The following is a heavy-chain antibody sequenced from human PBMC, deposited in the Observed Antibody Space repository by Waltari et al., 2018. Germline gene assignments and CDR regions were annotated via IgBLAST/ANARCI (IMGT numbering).Heavy chain of an antibody. CDR1: GDSSSGGGYY. V-gene: IGHV4-31*03. CDR3: ARGIFGVGTDY. Sequence: QVQLQESGPGLGRPSQTLPLRCTGPGDSSSGGGYYWRWIRQLPGTGLEWIGYIYSNGNAHYSPSLRSRVTISVDTSKNQFSLKLRSVTAADTAVYYCARGIFGVGTDYWGQGTLVTVSS. D-gene: IGHD3-3*01. CDR2: IYSNGNA. J-gene: IGHJ4*02.